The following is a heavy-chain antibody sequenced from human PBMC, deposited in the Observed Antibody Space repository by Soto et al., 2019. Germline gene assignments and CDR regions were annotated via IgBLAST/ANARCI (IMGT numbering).Heavy chain of an antibody. V-gene: IGHV6-1*01. CDR3: AKDRAVGGTTGGMYV. CDR1: GDSVSSNSAG. Sequence: SQTLSLSCAISGDSVSSNSAGWNWIRQSPSRGLEWLGRTYYRSKWYNDYAVSVKSRMTINADTSKNQFSLQVNSVIPEETAVYYCAKDRAVGGTTGGMYVWGQGTTVTVSS. CDR2: TYYRSKWYN. J-gene: IGHJ6*02. D-gene: IGHD1-26*01.